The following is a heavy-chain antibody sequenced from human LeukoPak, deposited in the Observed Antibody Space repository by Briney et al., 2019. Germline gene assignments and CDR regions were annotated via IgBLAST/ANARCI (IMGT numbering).Heavy chain of an antibody. CDR1: GGTFSSYA. Sequence: ASVKVSCKASGGTFSSYAISWVRQAPGQGLEWMGGIIPIFGTANYAQKFQGRVTITADESTSTVYMELSSLRSEDTAVYYCARASSSSDYFDYWGQGTLVTVSS. V-gene: IGHV1-69*13. CDR2: IIPIFGTA. CDR3: ARASSSSDYFDY. D-gene: IGHD6-6*01. J-gene: IGHJ4*02.